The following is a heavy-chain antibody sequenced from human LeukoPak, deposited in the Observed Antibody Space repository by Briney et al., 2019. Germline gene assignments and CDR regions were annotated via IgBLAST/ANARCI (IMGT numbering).Heavy chain of an antibody. J-gene: IGHJ4*02. Sequence: SETLSLTCSVSGGSISSYYWSWIRQPQGKGLEWIGYIYYSGSTNYNPSLKSRVTISEDTSKNQFSLKLSSVTAADTAVYYCARQLGPLHYFDYWGQGTLVTVSS. CDR1: GGSISSYY. CDR3: ARQLGPLHYFDY. CDR2: IYYSGST. V-gene: IGHV4-59*08.